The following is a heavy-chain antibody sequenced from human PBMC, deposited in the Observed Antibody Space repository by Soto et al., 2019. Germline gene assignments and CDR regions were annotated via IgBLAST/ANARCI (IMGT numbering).Heavy chain of an antibody. Sequence: SVKVDCKAAGYTFTSYRFSWWSQDIGQGLVWMGWISAYNGNTNYAQKLQGRVTMTTDTSTSTAYMELRSLRSDYSALYYCARYRSGWKYNWLDPWGQGTLVTVSS. J-gene: IGHJ5*02. CDR2: ISAYNGNT. V-gene: IGHV1-18*01. CDR1: GYTFTSYR. CDR3: ARYRSGWKYNWLDP. D-gene: IGHD6-19*01.